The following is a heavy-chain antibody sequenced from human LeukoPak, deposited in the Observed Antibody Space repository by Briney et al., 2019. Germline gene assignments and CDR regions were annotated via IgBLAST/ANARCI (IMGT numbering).Heavy chain of an antibody. D-gene: IGHD3-10*01. CDR3: TKPRGYGSGTYYDY. CDR1: GFTFSGSA. CDR2: IRSKTNNYAT. V-gene: IGHV3-73*01. J-gene: IGHJ4*02. Sequence: GGSLRLSCVASGFTFSGSAIHWDRQASGKVLESVGHIRSKTNNYATAYAASVKGRFTISRDDSKNTAYLQMSSLETEDTAIYYCTKPRGYGSGTYYDYWGQGTLVTVSS.